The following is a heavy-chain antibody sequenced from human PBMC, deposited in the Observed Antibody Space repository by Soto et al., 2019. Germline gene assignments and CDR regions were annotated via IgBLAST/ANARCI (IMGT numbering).Heavy chain of an antibody. V-gene: IGHV4-4*02. Sequence: QVQLQESGPGLVKPSGTLSLTCAVSGDSVSSPYYWCWVRQPPGKGLGWVGEVFHTVTTSYNPSLRSRVTISLDQSINQFSLALSSVTAADTAVYYCARSAGWYAVHSWGPGTLVIVSS. CDR3: ARSAGWYAVHS. CDR1: GDSVSSPYY. D-gene: IGHD6-19*01. J-gene: IGHJ4*02. CDR2: VFHTVTT.